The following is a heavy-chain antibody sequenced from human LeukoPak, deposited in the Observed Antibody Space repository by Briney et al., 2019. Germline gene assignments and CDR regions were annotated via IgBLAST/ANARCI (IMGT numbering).Heavy chain of an antibody. CDR1: GDSFSSHY. CDR3: ARDLVTVTKGFNI. CDR2: ISYIGST. Sequence: SETLSLTCVVSGDSFSSHYWTWIRQSPGKGLEWIGYISYIGSTNYNPSLKSRVSISIDTSKNQFSLKLRSVTAADTAVYYCARDLVTVTKGFNIWGQGTMVSVSS. D-gene: IGHD4-17*01. J-gene: IGHJ3*02. V-gene: IGHV4-59*11.